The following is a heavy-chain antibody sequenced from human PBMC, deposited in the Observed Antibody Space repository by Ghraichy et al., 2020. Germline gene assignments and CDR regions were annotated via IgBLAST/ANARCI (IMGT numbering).Heavy chain of an antibody. CDR2: ISYDGSNK. Sequence: GGSLRLSCAASGFTFSSYGMHWVRQAPGKGLEWVAVISYDGSNKYYADSVKGRFTISRDNSKNTLYLQMNSLRAEDTAVYYCAKSFRGGYYGVAFDYWGQGTLVTVSS. D-gene: IGHD3-22*01. V-gene: IGHV3-30*18. CDR1: GFTFSSYG. J-gene: IGHJ4*02. CDR3: AKSFRGGYYGVAFDY.